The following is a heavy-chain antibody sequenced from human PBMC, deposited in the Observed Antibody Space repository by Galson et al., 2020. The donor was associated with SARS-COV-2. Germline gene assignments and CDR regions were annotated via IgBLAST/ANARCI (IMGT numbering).Heavy chain of an antibody. CDR2: PYNRGST. J-gene: IGHJ4*02. D-gene: IGHD1-26*01. CDR1: GGSISSSIYF. V-gene: IGHV4-39*01. Sequence: SETLSLTCTVSGGSISSSIYFWGWIRQPPGKALQWIGTPYNRGSTYYDPSLKSRLTISVDTSKNQFSLKLSSVTAADTAVYYCARHGRGELLFPFDYWGQGILVTVSS. CDR3: ARHGRGELLFPFDY.